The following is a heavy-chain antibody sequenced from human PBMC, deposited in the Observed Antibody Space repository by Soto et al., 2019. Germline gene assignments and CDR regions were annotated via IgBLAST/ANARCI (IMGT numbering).Heavy chain of an antibody. Sequence: PGESLKISCKGSGYSFTSYWIGWERQMPGKGLEWMGIIYPGDSDTRYSPSFQGQVTISADKSISTAYLQWSSLKASDTAMYYCARSKSAENYCSSTSCYRGGTFDIWGKGKMFTVAS. CDR2: IYPGDSDT. CDR3: ARSKSAENYCSSTSCYRGGTFDI. J-gene: IGHJ3*02. V-gene: IGHV5-51*01. CDR1: GYSFTSYW. D-gene: IGHD2-2*02.